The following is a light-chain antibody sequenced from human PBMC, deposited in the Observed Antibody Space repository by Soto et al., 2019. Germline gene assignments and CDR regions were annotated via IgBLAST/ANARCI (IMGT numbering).Light chain of an antibody. V-gene: IGLV1-47*01. CDR1: SSNIGSNY. J-gene: IGLJ2*01. CDR2: RNN. CDR3: SAWDDSLSGPV. Sequence: QSVLTQPPSASGAPGQRVTISCSGSSSNIGSNYVYWYQQLPGTAPKLLIYRNNQRRSGVPDRFSGSKSGTSVSLAISGLRSEDEADYYCSAWDDSLSGPVFGGGTKLTVL.